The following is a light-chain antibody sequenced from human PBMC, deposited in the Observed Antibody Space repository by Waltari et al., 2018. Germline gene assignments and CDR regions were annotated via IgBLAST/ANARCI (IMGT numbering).Light chain of an antibody. CDR3: QQYGSSLPWT. CDR1: QSVSSSY. J-gene: IGKJ1*01. CDR2: VAS. V-gene: IGKV3-20*01. Sequence: EIVLTQSPGTLSLSPGERATLSCRASQSVSSSYLAWYQQKPGQAPSLLIYVASSRATGIPDRFSGSGSGTAFTLTISRLETEDFAVYYCQQYGSSLPWTFGQGTKVEIK.